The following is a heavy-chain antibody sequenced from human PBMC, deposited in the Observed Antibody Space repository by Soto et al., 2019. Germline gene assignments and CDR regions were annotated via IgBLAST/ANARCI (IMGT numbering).Heavy chain of an antibody. CDR3: ARVYFKYDY. V-gene: IGHV3-7*01. J-gene: IGHJ4*02. CDR1: KFTFSNYW. CDR2: IKEDGSEK. D-gene: IGHD3-10*01. Sequence: EVQLVESGGGLVQPGGSLRLSCVASKFTFSNYWMTWVRQAQGTGLEWVANIKEDGSEKYYVDSVKSRFTISRDNAKNSLYLQMNSLRVDDTAVYYCARVYFKYDYWGQGTLVTVSS.